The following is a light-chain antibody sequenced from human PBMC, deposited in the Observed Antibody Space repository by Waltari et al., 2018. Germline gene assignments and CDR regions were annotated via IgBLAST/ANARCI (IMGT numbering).Light chain of an antibody. CDR1: QSVGRS. V-gene: IGKV3-20*01. CDR3: QHYVRLPVT. J-gene: IGKJ1*01. CDR2: GAS. Sequence: EIVLTQSPGTLSLSPGERATLSCWASQSVGRSLAWYQQKRGQAPSLRIYGASTRATGIPDRFSGSGSGTDFSLTISRLEPEEFAVYYCQHYVRLPVTFGQGTKVEI.